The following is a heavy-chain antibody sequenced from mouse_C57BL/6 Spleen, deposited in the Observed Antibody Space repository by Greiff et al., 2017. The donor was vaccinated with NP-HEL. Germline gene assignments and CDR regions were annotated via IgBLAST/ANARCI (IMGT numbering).Heavy chain of an antibody. D-gene: IGHD4-1*01. CDR1: GFTFSSYA. CDR3: ARDEGTGHLYY. Sequence: EVMLVESGGGLVKPGGSLKLSCAASGFTFSSYAMSWVRQTPEQWLEWVATLSDGGRYTCYPDNVKGRFTIARDYAKNNLYLQMSHLKSEDTALYYCARDEGTGHLYYWGQGTTFTVSS. CDR2: LSDGGRYT. J-gene: IGHJ2*01. V-gene: IGHV5-4*01.